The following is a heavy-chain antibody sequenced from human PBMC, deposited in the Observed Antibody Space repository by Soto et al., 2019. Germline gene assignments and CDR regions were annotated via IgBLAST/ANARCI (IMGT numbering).Heavy chain of an antibody. D-gene: IGHD2-2*02. CDR2: IIPIFGTA. J-gene: IGHJ5*02. CDR1: GGTFSSYA. V-gene: IGHV1-69*01. Sequence: QVQLVQSGAEVKKPGSSVKVSCKASGGTFSSYAISWVRQAPGQGLEWMGGIIPIFGTANYAQKFQGRVTITADESTSTAYMELSSLRSEDTAVYYCASEYCSSTSCYNEVWFDPCGQGTLVTVSS. CDR3: ASEYCSSTSCYNEVWFDP.